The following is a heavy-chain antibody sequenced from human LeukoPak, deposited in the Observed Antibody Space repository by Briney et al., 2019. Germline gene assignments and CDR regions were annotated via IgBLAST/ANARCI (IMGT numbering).Heavy chain of an antibody. V-gene: IGHV3-21*01. J-gene: IGHJ6*02. D-gene: IGHD3-3*01. CDR2: ISSSSSYI. CDR1: GFTFSSYS. CDR3: ARGPDCGSAVIPYYYGMDV. Sequence: GGSLRLSCAASGFTFSSYSMNWVRQAPGKGLEWVSSISSSSSYIYYADSVKGRFTISRDNAKNSLYLQMNSLRAEDTAVYYCARGPDCGSAVIPYYYGMDVWGQGTTVTVSS.